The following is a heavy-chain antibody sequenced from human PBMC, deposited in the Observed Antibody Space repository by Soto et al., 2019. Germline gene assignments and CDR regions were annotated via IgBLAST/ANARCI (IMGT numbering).Heavy chain of an antibody. CDR3: ARDTVGYCSGGSCYGPLDY. CDR2: IWYDASNK. CDR1: GFTFSSYG. V-gene: IGHV3-33*01. J-gene: IGHJ4*02. D-gene: IGHD2-15*01. Sequence: GGSLRLSCAASGFTFSSYGMHWVRQAPGKGLERVAVIWYDASNKYYADSVKGRFTISRDNSKNTLYLQMNSLRAEDTATYYCARDTVGYCSGGSCYGPLDYWGQGTLAPVSP.